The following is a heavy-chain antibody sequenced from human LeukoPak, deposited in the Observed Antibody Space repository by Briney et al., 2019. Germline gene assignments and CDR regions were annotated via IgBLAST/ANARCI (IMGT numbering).Heavy chain of an antibody. D-gene: IGHD3-22*01. J-gene: IGHJ4*02. CDR3: ARDRQFTYYYDSSGYYFDY. V-gene: IGHV3-30-3*01. CDR1: GFSFSNFR. CDR2: ISYDGSNK. Sequence: TGGSLRLSCAASGFSFSNFRMHWVRQAPGKGLEWVAVISYDGSNKYYADSVKGRFTISRDNSKNTLYLQMNSLRAEDTAVYYCARDRQFTYYYDSSGYYFDYWGQGTLVTVSS.